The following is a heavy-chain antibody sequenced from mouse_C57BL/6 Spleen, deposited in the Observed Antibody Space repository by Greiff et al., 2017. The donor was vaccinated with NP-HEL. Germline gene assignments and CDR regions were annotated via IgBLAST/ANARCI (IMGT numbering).Heavy chain of an antibody. CDR3: ARILDDYDVEYAMDY. CDR1: GFTFSDYG. CDR2: ISSGSSTI. V-gene: IGHV5-17*01. J-gene: IGHJ4*01. D-gene: IGHD2-4*01. Sequence: EVHLVESGGGLVKPGGSLKLSCAASGFTFSDYGMHWVRQAPEKGLEWVAYISSGSSTIYYADTVKGRFTISRDNAKNTLFLQMTSLRSEDTAMYYCARILDDYDVEYAMDYWGQGTSVTVSS.